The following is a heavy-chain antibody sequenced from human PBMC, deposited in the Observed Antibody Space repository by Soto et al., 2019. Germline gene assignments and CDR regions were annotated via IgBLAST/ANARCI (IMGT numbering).Heavy chain of an antibody. CDR3: ARESSGTYYFDY. V-gene: IGHV1-46*01. J-gene: IGHJ4*02. D-gene: IGHD6-19*01. Sequence: QVQLEQSGAEVKKPGASMKVSCQASGYTFTSYYIHWVRQAPGQGLEWMGVSHVGPDTTMYAQKFQGRVTMTRDTSTSTVYMELSSLISEDTAVYFCARESSGTYYFDYLGQGTLVTVSS. CDR2: SHVGPDTT. CDR1: GYTFTSYY.